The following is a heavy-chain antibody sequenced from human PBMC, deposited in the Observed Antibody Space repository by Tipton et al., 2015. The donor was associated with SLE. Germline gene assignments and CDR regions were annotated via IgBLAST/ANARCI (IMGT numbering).Heavy chain of an antibody. J-gene: IGHJ6*03. V-gene: IGHV4-34*01. CDR2: INHSGST. D-gene: IGHD3-10*01. Sequence: TLSLTCAVYGGSFSGYYWSWIRQPPGKGLEWIGEINHSGSTNYNPSLKSRVTISVDTSKNQFSLMLSSVTAADTAVYYCARQGPLWYYYYYMDVWGKGTTVTVSS. CDR3: ARQGPLWYYYYYMDV. CDR1: GGSFSGYY.